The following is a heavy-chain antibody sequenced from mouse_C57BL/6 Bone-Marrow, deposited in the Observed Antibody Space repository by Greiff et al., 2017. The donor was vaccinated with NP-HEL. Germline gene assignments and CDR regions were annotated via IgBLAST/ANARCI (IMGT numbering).Heavy chain of an antibody. Sequence: VNLVESGPGLVAPSQSLSITCTVSGFSLTSYAISWVRQPPGKGLEWLGVIWPGGGTNYNSALKSRLSISKDNSKSQVFLKMNSLQTDDTARYYCARRDYYGSSYEAYWGQGTLVTVSA. CDR3: ARRDYYGSSYEAY. D-gene: IGHD1-1*01. V-gene: IGHV2-9-1*01. CDR1: GFSLTSYA. J-gene: IGHJ3*01. CDR2: IWPGGGT.